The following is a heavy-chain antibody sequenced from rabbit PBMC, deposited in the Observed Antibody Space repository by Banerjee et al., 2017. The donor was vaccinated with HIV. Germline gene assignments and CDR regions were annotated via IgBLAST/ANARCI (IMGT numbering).Heavy chain of an antibody. V-gene: IGHV1S45*01. D-gene: IGHD1-1*01. CDR2: IKTSSGNT. CDR3: ARTASSSGWYYFNL. J-gene: IGHJ4*01. CDR1: GFSFSNKYV. Sequence: QEQLEESGGDLVKPEGSLTLTCTASGFSFSNKYVMCWVRQAPGKGLEWIACIKTSSGNTVYANWAKGRFTISKTSSTTVTLQMTSLTAADTATYFCARTASSSGWYYFNLWGPGTLVTVS.